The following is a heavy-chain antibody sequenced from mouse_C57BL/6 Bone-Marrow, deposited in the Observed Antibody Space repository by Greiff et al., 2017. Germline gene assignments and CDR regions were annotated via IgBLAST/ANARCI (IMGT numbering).Heavy chain of an antibody. Sequence: EVKLMESGGGLVKPGGSLKLSCAASGFTFSSYAMSWVRQTPEKRLEWVATISDGGSYTYYPDNVKGRFTISRDNAKNNLYLQMSHLKSEDTAMYYCAREIYYDYDSYYFDYWGQGTTLTVSS. CDR2: ISDGGSYT. CDR1: GFTFSSYA. V-gene: IGHV5-4*01. J-gene: IGHJ2*01. D-gene: IGHD2-4*01. CDR3: AREIYYDYDSYYFDY.